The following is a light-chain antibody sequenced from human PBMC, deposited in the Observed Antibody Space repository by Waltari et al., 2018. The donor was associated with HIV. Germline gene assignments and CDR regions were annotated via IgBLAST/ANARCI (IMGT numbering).Light chain of an antibody. CDR1: DLNDNEY. CDR2: EVT. CDR3: TSYISGTSPV. V-gene: IGLV2-14*01. J-gene: IGLJ2*01. Sequence: QSALTQPASVSGSPGQSITISCDLNDNEYVSWYQRHPGKAPKVIIYEVTNRPSGPSNRFSGSKSGNTATLTISGLQPEDEADYFCTSYISGTSPVFGRGTRVTVL.